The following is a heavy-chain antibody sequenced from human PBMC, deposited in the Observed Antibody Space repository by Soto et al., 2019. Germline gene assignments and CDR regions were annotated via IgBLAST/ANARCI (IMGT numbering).Heavy chain of an antibody. CDR1: GYTFTSYY. D-gene: IGHD3-3*01. Sequence: QVQLVQSGAEVKKPGASVKVSCKASGYTFTSYYMHWVRQAPGQGLEWMGIINPSGGSTSNAQNFQGRVTMTRDTSTSTVYMELSSLRSEDTAVYYCARKPQGWLLYAPSFDYWGQGTLVTVSS. J-gene: IGHJ4*02. CDR2: INPSGGST. CDR3: ARKPQGWLLYAPSFDY. V-gene: IGHV1-46*01.